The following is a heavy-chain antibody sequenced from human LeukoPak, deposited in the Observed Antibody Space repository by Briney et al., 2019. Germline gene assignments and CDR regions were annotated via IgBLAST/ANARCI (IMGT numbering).Heavy chain of an antibody. CDR2: ISHTGIA. CDR3: ARLSFLSFSYDSTGHAIFFFDY. J-gene: IGHJ4*02. CDR1: GGSFSGYH. D-gene: IGHD3-22*01. Sequence: SETLSLTCAVYGGSFSGYHWSWIRQSPGKGLEWIGEISHTGIASYNPSLMSRVAISVDASKNQFSLRMDSVTAADRAVYYCARLSFLSFSYDSTGHAIFFFDYWGRGTLVTVSS. V-gene: IGHV4-34*01.